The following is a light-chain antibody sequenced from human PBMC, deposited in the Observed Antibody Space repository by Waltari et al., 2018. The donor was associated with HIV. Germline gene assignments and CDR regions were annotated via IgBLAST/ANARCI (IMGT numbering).Light chain of an antibody. CDR2: KAS. CDR1: QNVDSW. Sequence: IQMTQSPSILSASVGARVSITCRASQNVDSWLAWYQQRPGRAPKLLIYKASTLEYGGPAPFSGSGSGTDFTLTISSLQPDDFATYYCQQYNSDFYTFGQGTRLDLK. J-gene: IGKJ2*01. V-gene: IGKV1-5*03. CDR3: QQYNSDFYT.